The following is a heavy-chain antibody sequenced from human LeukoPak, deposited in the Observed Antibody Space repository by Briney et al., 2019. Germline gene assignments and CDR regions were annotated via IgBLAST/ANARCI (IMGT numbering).Heavy chain of an antibody. J-gene: IGHJ5*02. Sequence: SETLSLTCTVSGGSINSYYWIWIRQPPGKGLEWIGYISYSGSTNYNPSLKSRVTMSVDTSKNQISLRLNSVTAADTAVYYCARGARSGIVGWSDPWGQGTLVTVSS. CDR1: GGSINSYY. CDR2: ISYSGST. V-gene: IGHV4-59*01. D-gene: IGHD6-25*01. CDR3: ARGARSGIVGWSDP.